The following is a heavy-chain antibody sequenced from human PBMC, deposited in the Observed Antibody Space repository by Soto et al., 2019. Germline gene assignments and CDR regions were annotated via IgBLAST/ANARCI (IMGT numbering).Heavy chain of an antibody. D-gene: IGHD2-15*01. CDR1: GYTFTAYY. Sequence: AASVKVSCKASGYTFTAYYMNWVRQAPGQGLEWMGWINPNSGGTNYAQKFQGWVTMTRDTSISTAYMELSRLRSEDTAVYYCAKGKPRYCSGGSCYGPFDYWGQGTLVTVSS. CDR2: INPNSGGT. CDR3: AKGKPRYCSGGSCYGPFDY. V-gene: IGHV1-2*04. J-gene: IGHJ4*02.